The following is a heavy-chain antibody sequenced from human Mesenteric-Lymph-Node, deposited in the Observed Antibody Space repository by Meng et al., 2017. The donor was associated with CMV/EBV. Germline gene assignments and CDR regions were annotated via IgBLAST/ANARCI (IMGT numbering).Heavy chain of an antibody. Sequence: GSARRGSCYWSWILQPPGKGLEWIGYIYYSGSTNYNPSLKSRVTISVDTSKNQFSLKLSSVTAADTAVYYCARELHYYGSGSYHFDYWGQGTLVTVSS. CDR3: ARELHYYGSGSYHFDY. V-gene: IGHV4-61*01. D-gene: IGHD3-10*01. CDR1: GSARRGSCY. J-gene: IGHJ4*02. CDR2: IYYSGST.